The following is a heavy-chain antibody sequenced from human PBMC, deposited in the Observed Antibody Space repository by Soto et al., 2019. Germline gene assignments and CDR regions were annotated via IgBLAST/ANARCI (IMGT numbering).Heavy chain of an antibody. CDR2: INHSGST. J-gene: IGHJ6*02. CDR1: GGSFSGYY. CDR3: ARGTKSRSDLNYYYSGMDV. V-gene: IGHV4-34*01. Sequence: SETLSLTCAVYGGSFSGYYWSWIRQPPGKGLEWIGEINHSGSTNYNPSLKSRVTISVDTSKNQFSLKLSSVTAADTAVYYCARGTKSRSDLNYYYSGMDVWSQGTTVTVSS.